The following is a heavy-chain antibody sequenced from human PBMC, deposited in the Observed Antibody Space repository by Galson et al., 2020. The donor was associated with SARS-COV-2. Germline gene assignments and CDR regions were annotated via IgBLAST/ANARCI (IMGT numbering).Heavy chain of an antibody. CDR1: GGSISSGGYY. CDR3: ARDIFRAAAGSYYYYYGMDG. V-gene: IGHV4-31*03. Sequence: SETLSLTCTVSGGSISSGGYYWSWIRQHPGKGLEWIGYIYYSGSTYYNPSFKSRVTISVDTSKNQFSLKLSSVTAADTAVYYCARDIFRAAAGSYYYYYGMDGWGQGTTVTVSS. CDR2: IYYSGST. J-gene: IGHJ6*02. D-gene: IGHD6-13*01.